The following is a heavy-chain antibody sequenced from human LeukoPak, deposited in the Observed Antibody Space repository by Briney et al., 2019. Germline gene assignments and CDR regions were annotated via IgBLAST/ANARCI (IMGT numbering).Heavy chain of an antibody. J-gene: IGHJ4*02. D-gene: IGHD6-19*01. CDR2: INSNSGGT. CDR3: ARAKYSYSSGWYTLIDY. CDR1: GGTFSSYA. Sequence: ASVKVSCKASGGTFSSYAISWVRQAPGQGLEWMGWINSNSGGTNYAQKFQGRVTMTRDTSISTAYMELSRLRSDDTAVYYCARAKYSYSSGWYTLIDYWGQGTLVTVSS. V-gene: IGHV1-2*02.